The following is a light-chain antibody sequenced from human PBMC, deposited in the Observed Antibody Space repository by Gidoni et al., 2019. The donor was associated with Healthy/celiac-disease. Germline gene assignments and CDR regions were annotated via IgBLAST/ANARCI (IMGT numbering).Light chain of an antibody. J-gene: IGKJ2*04. CDR3: QQYNSYSCS. V-gene: IGKV1-5*03. Sequence: DIQMTQSPSTLSASVGDRVTRTCRASQSISSWLAWYQQKPGKAPKLLIYKASSLESGVPSRFSGSGSGTEFTLTISSLQPYDFATYYCQQYNSYSCSFXQXTKLXIK. CDR1: QSISSW. CDR2: KAS.